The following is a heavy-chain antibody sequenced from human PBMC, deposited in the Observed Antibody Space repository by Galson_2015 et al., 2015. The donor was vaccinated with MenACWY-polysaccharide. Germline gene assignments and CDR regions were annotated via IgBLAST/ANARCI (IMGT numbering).Heavy chain of an antibody. Sequence: SLRLACAASGFTFSDSYMHWIRQAPGKGLEWVSYISDSGSAIYFADSVKGRFIISRDNAKTSLYLQMNSLRAEDTAVYYCARDPRGARSSYFDNWGQGILVTVSS. V-gene: IGHV3-11*01. J-gene: IGHJ4*02. CDR1: GFTFSDSY. CDR2: ISDSGSAI. D-gene: IGHD3-10*01. CDR3: ARDPRGARSSYFDN.